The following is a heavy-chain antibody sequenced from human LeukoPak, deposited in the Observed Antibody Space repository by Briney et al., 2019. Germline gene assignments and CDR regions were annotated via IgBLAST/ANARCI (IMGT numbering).Heavy chain of an antibody. Sequence: PSETLSLTCTVSGGSIGSSNYYWAWIRQPPGKGLEWIGTIYYNEATQYNPSLKSRVTISVDTSKNQFSLKLTSVTAADAAVYYCARHALTGDLDYFDYWGQGTLVTVSS. J-gene: IGHJ4*02. CDR2: IYYNEAT. CDR3: ARHALTGDLDYFDY. V-gene: IGHV4-39*01. D-gene: IGHD7-27*01. CDR1: GGSIGSSNYY.